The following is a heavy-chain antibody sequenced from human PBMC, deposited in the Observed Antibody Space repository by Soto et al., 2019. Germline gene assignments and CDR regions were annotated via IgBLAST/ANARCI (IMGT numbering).Heavy chain of an antibody. Sequence: PWETLSLTCTVSGDSISAYSWSWVRQPPGKGLEWIGNIHYNGNTKYNPSLKSRVTMSVDTSKNQFSLKLISVTAADTAKYFCAREGNLGRWLQPLDFWGQGTLVTVSS. CDR2: IHYNGNT. V-gene: IGHV4-59*01. CDR1: GDSISAYS. J-gene: IGHJ4*02. D-gene: IGHD5-12*01. CDR3: AREGNLGRWLQPLDF.